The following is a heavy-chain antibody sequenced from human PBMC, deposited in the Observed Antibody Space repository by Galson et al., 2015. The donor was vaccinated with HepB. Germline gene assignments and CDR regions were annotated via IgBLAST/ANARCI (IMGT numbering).Heavy chain of an antibody. J-gene: IGHJ4*02. CDR2: ISYDGNNN. Sequence: SLRLSCAASGFTFGSFGMHWVCQAPGKGLEWVALISYDGNNNYYADSVKGRFTISRDNSMNTLYLQMNSLRAEDTAVYYCAKDLPPSGYDRGGIFDYWGQGTLVTVSS. D-gene: IGHD5-12*01. CDR1: GFTFGSFG. V-gene: IGHV3-30*18. CDR3: AKDLPPSGYDRGGIFDY.